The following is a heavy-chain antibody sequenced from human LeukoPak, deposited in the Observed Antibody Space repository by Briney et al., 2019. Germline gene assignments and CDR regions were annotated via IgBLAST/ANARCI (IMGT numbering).Heavy chain of an antibody. J-gene: IGHJ6*02. V-gene: IGHV1-24*01. Sequence: ASVKVSCKVSGYTLTELSMHWVRQAPGKGLEWMGGFDPEDGDTIYAQKFQGRVTMTEDTSTDTAYMELSSLRSEDTAVYYCATAPSGGLGMDVWGQGTTVTVSS. CDR3: ATAPSGGLGMDV. D-gene: IGHD3-16*01. CDR1: GYTLTELS. CDR2: FDPEDGDT.